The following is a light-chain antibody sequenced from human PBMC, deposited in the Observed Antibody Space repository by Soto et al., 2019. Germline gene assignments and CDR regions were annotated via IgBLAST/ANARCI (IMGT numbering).Light chain of an antibody. J-gene: IGKJ4*01. CDR2: DAS. V-gene: IGKV1-5*01. CDR1: QSISSW. Sequence: DIQITQSPSTLSASVGDRVTITCLSSQSISSWLAWYQQKLGSAPRLLIYDASSLESGVPSRFSGSGYGTEFTLTISSLQPDDFATYYCQQYNTYSSLTFGGGTKVDIK. CDR3: QQYNTYSSLT.